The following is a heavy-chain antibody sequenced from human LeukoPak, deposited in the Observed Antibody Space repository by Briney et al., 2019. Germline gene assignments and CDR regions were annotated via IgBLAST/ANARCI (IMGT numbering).Heavy chain of an antibody. V-gene: IGHV1-2*02. CDR3: AKDKEEVGATFDY. Sequence: ASVKVSCKASGYIFTAYYLHWVRQAPGQGLEWMGWINPNTGGAKYAQKFQGRLTMTRDTSINTVYMGLSRLRAEDTALYYCAKDKEEVGATFDYWGQGTLVTVSS. D-gene: IGHD1-26*01. J-gene: IGHJ4*02. CDR2: INPNTGGA. CDR1: GYIFTAYY.